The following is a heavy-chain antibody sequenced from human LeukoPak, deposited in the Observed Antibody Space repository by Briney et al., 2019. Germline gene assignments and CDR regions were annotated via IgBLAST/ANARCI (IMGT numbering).Heavy chain of an antibody. CDR3: ARTHYDILTGPPFDY. CDR2: INPNSGGT. Sequence: ASVKVSCKASGYTFTGYYMHWVRQAPGQGLEWMGWINPNSGGTNYAQKFQGRVTITRDTSISTAYMELSRVRSDDTAVYYCARTHYDILTGPPFDYWGQGTLVTVSS. CDR1: GYTFTGYY. D-gene: IGHD3-9*01. J-gene: IGHJ4*02. V-gene: IGHV1-2*02.